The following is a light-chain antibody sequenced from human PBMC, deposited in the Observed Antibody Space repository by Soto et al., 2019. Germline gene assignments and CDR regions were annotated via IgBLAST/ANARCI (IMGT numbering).Light chain of an antibody. Sequence: EKVITQSPATLSVSPGERATLSCRASQSVSSRLAWYQQRPGQAPRLLIYSASTRATGIPVRFSGSGSGTDFTLTISRLEPEDFAVYYCQQYGSAPLTFGGGTKVEI. CDR1: QSVSSR. V-gene: IGKV3-20*01. J-gene: IGKJ4*01. CDR3: QQYGSAPLT. CDR2: SAS.